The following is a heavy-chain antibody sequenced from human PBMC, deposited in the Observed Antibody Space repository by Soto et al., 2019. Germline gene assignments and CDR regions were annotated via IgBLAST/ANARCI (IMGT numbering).Heavy chain of an antibody. D-gene: IGHD5-12*01. V-gene: IGHV3-33*01. Sequence: GGSLRLSCSASGFTFSSYGMHWVRQAPGKGLEWVAVIWYDGSNKYYADSVKGRFTISRDNSKNTLYLQMNSLRAEDTAVYYCARDLSGDSGYDSYLDYWGQGTLVTVSS. CDR1: GFTFSSYG. J-gene: IGHJ4*02. CDR3: ARDLSGDSGYDSYLDY. CDR2: IWYDGSNK.